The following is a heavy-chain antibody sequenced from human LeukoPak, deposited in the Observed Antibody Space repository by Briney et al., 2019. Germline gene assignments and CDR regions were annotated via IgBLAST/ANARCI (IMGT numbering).Heavy chain of an antibody. CDR3: ARENRVYDY. D-gene: IGHD6-13*01. J-gene: IGHJ4*02. V-gene: IGHV1-46*01. CDR1: GYTFSSYY. Sequence: ASVKVSCKASGYTFSSYYMHWVRQAPGQGLEWMGIINPRVGSTTYAQKFQGRVTMTRDTSTSTVYMELSSLRSEDTAVYYCARENRVYDYWGQGTLVTVSS. CDR2: INPRVGST.